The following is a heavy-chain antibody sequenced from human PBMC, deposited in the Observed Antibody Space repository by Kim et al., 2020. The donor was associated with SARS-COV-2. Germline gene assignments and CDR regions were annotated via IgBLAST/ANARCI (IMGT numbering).Heavy chain of an antibody. CDR3: ARDKSTGGWYQDY. CDR2: ISYDGRNQ. D-gene: IGHD6-19*01. J-gene: IGHJ4*02. CDR1: GFTFSTYG. V-gene: IGHV3-30*03. Sequence: GGSLRLSCAASGFTFSTYGVHWVRQAPGKGLEWVAAISYDGRNQYYADSVKGRFTISRDNSKNSLYVQMNSLRPEDTAVYYCARDKSTGGWYQDYWGLGTLVTVSS.